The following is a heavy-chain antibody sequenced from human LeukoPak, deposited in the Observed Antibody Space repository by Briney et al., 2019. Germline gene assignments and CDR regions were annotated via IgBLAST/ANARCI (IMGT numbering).Heavy chain of an antibody. Sequence: GRSLRLSCAASGFTFSTHAMHWVRQAPGKGLQWVADISYDGSNEYYADSVKGRFTISRDNSQNTLYLQMNSLRVEDTAVYYCVRDGGYSGYDYWGQGTLVTVSS. CDR3: VRDGGYSGYDY. V-gene: IGHV3-30*04. CDR2: ISYDGSNE. CDR1: GFTFSTHA. D-gene: IGHD5-12*01. J-gene: IGHJ4*02.